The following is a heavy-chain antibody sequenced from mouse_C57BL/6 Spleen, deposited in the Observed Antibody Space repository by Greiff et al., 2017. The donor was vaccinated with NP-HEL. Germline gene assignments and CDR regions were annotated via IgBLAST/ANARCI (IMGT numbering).Heavy chain of an antibody. D-gene: IGHD2-4*01. V-gene: IGHV5-17*01. Sequence: EVNVVESGGGLVKPGGSLKLSCAASGFTFSDYGMHWVRQAPEKGLEWVAYISSGSSTIYYADTVKGRFTISRDNAKNTLFLQMTSLRSEDTAMYYCAPIYYDYHYYAMDYWGQGTSVTVSS. CDR2: ISSGSSTI. CDR3: APIYYDYHYYAMDY. CDR1: GFTFSDYG. J-gene: IGHJ4*01.